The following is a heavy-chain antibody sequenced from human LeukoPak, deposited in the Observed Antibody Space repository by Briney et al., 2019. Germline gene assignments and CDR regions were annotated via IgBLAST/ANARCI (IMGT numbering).Heavy chain of an antibody. J-gene: IGHJ4*02. D-gene: IGHD1-20*01. CDR1: GFTFSSYW. Sequence: GGSLRLSCAASGFTFSSYWMHWVRQAPGKGLVWVSRINRDGSSTSYADSVKGRFTISRDNAKNTLDLQMNSLRAEDTAVYYCARVRITGTTRFFDYWGQGTLVTVSS. CDR3: ARVRITGTTRFFDY. CDR2: INRDGSST. V-gene: IGHV3-74*01.